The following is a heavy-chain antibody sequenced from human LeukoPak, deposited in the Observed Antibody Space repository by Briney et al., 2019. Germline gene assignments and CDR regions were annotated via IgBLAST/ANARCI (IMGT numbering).Heavy chain of an antibody. CDR2: INPNSGGT. CDR3: ARGRLRIQLWSHLTFFDY. Sequence: ASVKVSCKASGYTLTGYYMHWVRQAPGQGLEWMGRINPNSGGTNYAQKFQGRVTMTRDTSISTAYMELSRLRSDDTAVYYCARGRLRIQLWSHLTFFDYWGQGTLVTVSS. CDR1: GYTLTGYY. V-gene: IGHV1-2*06. J-gene: IGHJ4*02. D-gene: IGHD5-18*01.